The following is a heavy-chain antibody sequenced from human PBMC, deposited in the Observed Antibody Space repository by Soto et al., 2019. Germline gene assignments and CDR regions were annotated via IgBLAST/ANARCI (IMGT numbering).Heavy chain of an antibody. D-gene: IGHD3-22*01. CDR3: ARGRGSEWILRHFDY. CDR1: GYSFTSYW. Sequence: XESLKISCKGSGYSFTSYWIGWVRQMPGKGLEWMGIIYPGDSDTRYSPSFQGQVTISADKSISTAYLQWSSLKASDTAMYYCARGRGSEWILRHFDYWGQGTLVTVSS. J-gene: IGHJ4*02. V-gene: IGHV5-51*01. CDR2: IYPGDSDT.